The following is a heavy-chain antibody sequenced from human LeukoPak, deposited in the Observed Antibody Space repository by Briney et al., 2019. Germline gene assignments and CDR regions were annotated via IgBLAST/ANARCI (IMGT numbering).Heavy chain of an antibody. J-gene: IGHJ4*02. D-gene: IGHD1-7*01. Sequence: SVKVSCKASGYTFSSYGMHWVRQAPGQGLEWMGWINTNTGNPTYAQGFTGRFVFSLDTSVSTAYLQISSLKAEDTAVYYCVRGPYRNYWWGQGTLVTVSS. CDR2: INTNTGNP. CDR3: VRGPYRNYW. V-gene: IGHV7-4-1*02. CDR1: GYTFSSYG.